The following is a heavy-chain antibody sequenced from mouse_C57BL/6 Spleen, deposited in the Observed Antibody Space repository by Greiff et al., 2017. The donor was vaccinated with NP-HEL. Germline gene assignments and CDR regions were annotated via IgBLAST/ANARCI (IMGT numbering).Heavy chain of an antibody. V-gene: IGHV1-69*01. Sequence: QVQLQQPGAELVMPGASVKLSCKASGYTFTSYWMHWVKQRPGQGLEWIGEIDPSDSYTNYNQKFKGKSTLTVDKSSSTAYMQLSSLTSEDSAVYYCARGLTTVVATNYFDYWGQGTTLTVSS. CDR1: GYTFTSYW. CDR2: IDPSDSYT. J-gene: IGHJ2*01. D-gene: IGHD1-1*01. CDR3: ARGLTTVVATNYFDY.